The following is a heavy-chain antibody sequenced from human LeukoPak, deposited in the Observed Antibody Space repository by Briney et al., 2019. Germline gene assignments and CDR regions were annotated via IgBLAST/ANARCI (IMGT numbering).Heavy chain of an antibody. CDR2: ISDSGGRT. J-gene: IGHJ4*02. Sequence: GGSLRLSCAVSGITLSNYGMSWVRQAPGKGLEWVAGISDSGGRTKYADSVKGRFTISRDNSKNTLCLQMNSLRAEDTAVYFCAKRGVVIRVILVGFHKEAYYFDSWGQGALVTVSS. CDR3: AKRGVVIRVILVGFHKEAYYFDS. D-gene: IGHD3-22*01. V-gene: IGHV3-23*01. CDR1: GITLSNYG.